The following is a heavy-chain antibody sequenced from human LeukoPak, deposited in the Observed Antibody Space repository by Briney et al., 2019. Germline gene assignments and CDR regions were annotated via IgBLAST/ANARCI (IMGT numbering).Heavy chain of an antibody. CDR1: GFTLSSYW. D-gene: IGHD3-16*02. Sequence: GGSLRLSCAASGFTLSSYWMSWVRQARGKGLEWVANIKQDGSKKYYVDSVKGRFTISRDNAKNSLYLQMNSLRAEDTAVYYCARADYDYVWGSYRQYYFDYWGQGTLVTVSS. CDR2: IKQDGSKK. J-gene: IGHJ4*02. CDR3: ARADYDYVWGSYRQYYFDY. V-gene: IGHV3-7*01.